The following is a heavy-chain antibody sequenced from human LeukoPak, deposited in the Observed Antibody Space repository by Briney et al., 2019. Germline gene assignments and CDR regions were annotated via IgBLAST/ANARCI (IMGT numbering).Heavy chain of an antibody. CDR2: ISGSGGSA. D-gene: IGHD3-22*01. CDR1: GFTFSSYA. Sequence: GGSLRLSCAASGFTFSSYAMSWVRQAPGKGLEWVSAISGSGGSAYYADSVKGRFTISRDNSKNTLYLQMNSLRAEDTAVYYCAKEVAREYYDSSGYFVNNYWGQGTLVTVSS. V-gene: IGHV3-23*01. J-gene: IGHJ4*02. CDR3: AKEVAREYYDSSGYFVNNY.